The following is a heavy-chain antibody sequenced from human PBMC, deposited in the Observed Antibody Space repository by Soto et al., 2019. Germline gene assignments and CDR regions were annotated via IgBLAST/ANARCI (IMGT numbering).Heavy chain of an antibody. D-gene: IGHD2-21*01. CDR1: GGSFSGYY. CDR2: INHRGST. CDR3: ARGGVRKRPRSQMDV. J-gene: IGHJ6*04. Sequence: QVQLQQWGAGLLKPSETLSLTCAVYGGSFSGYYWSWIRQPPGKGLEWIGEINHRGSTNYNPSLTSRVTISVDTSKNQFSLKLSSVTAADTAVYYCARGGVRKRPRSQMDVWGKGTTVTVSS. V-gene: IGHV4-34*01.